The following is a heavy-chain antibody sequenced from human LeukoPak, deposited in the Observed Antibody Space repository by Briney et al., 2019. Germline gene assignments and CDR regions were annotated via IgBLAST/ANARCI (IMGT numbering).Heavy chain of an antibody. J-gene: IGHJ4*02. V-gene: IGHV4-59*01. CDR1: GGSISSYY. D-gene: IGHD6-13*01. CDR3: ARGVEAAAGTALGVVFDY. CDR2: IYYSGST. Sequence: SETLSLTCTVAGGSISSYYWSWIRQPPGKGLEWIGYIYYSGSTNYNPSLKSRVTISVDTSKNQFSLKLSSVTAADTAVYYCARGVEAAAGTALGVVFDYWGQGTLVTVSS.